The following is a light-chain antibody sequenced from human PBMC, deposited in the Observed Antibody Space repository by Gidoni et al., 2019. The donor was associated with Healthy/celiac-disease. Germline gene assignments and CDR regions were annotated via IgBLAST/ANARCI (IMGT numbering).Light chain of an antibody. CDR2: AAS. CDR1: QSISSY. J-gene: IGKJ1*01. V-gene: IGKV1-39*01. Sequence: DIQMTQYPSSLSASVGDRVTITCRASQSISSYLNWYQQKPGKAPKLLIYAASSLQSGVPSRFSGSGSGTDFTLTISSLQPEDFATYYCQHSYSTPRTFGQGTKVEIK. CDR3: QHSYSTPRT.